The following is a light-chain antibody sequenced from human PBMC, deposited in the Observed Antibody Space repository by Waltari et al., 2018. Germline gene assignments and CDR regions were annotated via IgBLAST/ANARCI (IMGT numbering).Light chain of an antibody. CDR3: SSYSTISSPVQ. V-gene: IGLV2-14*01. CDR1: SSDIGVDNY. Sequence: HSALTQPASVSGSPGQSITISCTGTSSDIGVDNYVSWYQQYPGKAPKVIIYEVTKRPSGVSNRFSGAESGNTASLTISGLQAEDEADYYCSSYSTISSPVQFGGGTTLTVL. J-gene: IGLJ2*01. CDR2: EVT.